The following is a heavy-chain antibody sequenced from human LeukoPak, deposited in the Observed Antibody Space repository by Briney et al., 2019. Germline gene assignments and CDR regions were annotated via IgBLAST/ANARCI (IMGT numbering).Heavy chain of an antibody. CDR1: GFTVSSNY. CDR3: ARGLYDSSGYYWEDY. Sequence: AGGSLRLSCAASGFTVSSNYMSWVRQAPGKGLEWVSAIYSGGSTYYADSVKGRFTISRDNSKNTLYLQMNSLRAEDTAVYYCARGLYDSSGYYWEDYWGQGTLVTVSS. D-gene: IGHD3-22*01. J-gene: IGHJ4*02. V-gene: IGHV3-53*01. CDR2: IYSGGST.